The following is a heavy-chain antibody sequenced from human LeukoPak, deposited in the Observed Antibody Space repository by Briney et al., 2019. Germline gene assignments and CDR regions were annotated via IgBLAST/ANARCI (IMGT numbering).Heavy chain of an antibody. Sequence: PSETLSLTCTVSGYSISSYYWSWIRQPPGKGLEWIGYIYYSGSTNYNPSLKSRVTISVDTSKNQFSLKLSSVTAADTAVYYCARESGSARSWSNWFDPWGQGTLVTVSS. J-gene: IGHJ5*02. CDR1: GYSISSYY. CDR3: ARESGSARSWSNWFDP. CDR2: IYYSGST. V-gene: IGHV4-59*01. D-gene: IGHD6-13*01.